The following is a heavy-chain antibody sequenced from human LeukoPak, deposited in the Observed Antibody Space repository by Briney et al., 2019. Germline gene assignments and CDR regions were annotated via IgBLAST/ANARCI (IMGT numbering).Heavy chain of an antibody. CDR3: ARDFALWFGEAYYGMDV. V-gene: IGHV1-18*01. CDR2: ISAYNGNT. J-gene: IGHJ6*02. CDR1: GYTFTSYG. Sequence: GASVKVSCKASGYTFTSYGISWVRQAPGQGLEWMGGISAYNGNTNYAQKLQGRVTMTTDTSTSTAYMELRSLRSDDTAVYYCARDFALWFGEAYYGMDVWGQGTTVTVSS. D-gene: IGHD3-10*01.